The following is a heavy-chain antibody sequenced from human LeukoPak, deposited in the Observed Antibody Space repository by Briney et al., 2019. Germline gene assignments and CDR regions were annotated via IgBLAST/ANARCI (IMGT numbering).Heavy chain of an antibody. CDR3: ARAPGHYYDSSGYYQIPSPLFDY. J-gene: IGHJ4*02. V-gene: IGHV4-31*03. CDR2: IYYSGST. Sequence: SETLSLTCTVSGGSISSGGYYWSWIRQHPGKGLEWIVYIYYSGSTYYNPSLKSRVTISVDTSKNQFSLKLSSVTAADTAVYYCARAPGHYYDSSGYYQIPSPLFDYWGQGTLVTVSS. CDR1: GGSISSGGYY. D-gene: IGHD3-22*01.